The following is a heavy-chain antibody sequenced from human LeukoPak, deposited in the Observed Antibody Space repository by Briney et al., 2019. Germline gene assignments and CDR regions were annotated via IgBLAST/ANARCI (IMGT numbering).Heavy chain of an antibody. CDR1: GGSFRNNYN. Sequence: SETLSLTCTVSGGSFRNNYNWDWIRQPPGKGLEWIGSLYYNGNTYYNPSLKSRLTISVDTSKSHFSLQLRSVTAKDTAVYFCTRSSDFGGYYFYYYMDVWGKGTTVSVSS. V-gene: IGHV4-39*02. J-gene: IGHJ6*03. CDR3: TRSSDFGGYYFYYYMDV. D-gene: IGHD4-23*01. CDR2: LYYNGNT.